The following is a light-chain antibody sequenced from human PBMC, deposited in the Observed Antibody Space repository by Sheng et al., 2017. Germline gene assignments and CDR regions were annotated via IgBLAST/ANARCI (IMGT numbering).Light chain of an antibody. Sequence: SYELTQPSSVSVSPGQTARISCSGDVLRRRYARWFQRKAGQAPVLVIFKDKERPSGISERFSGSSSGGTATLTISGAQFDDEADYYCYSTSDANWVFGGGTNSPS. J-gene: IGLJ3*02. CDR1: VLRRRY. CDR3: YSTSDANWV. V-gene: IGLV3-27*01. CDR2: KDK.